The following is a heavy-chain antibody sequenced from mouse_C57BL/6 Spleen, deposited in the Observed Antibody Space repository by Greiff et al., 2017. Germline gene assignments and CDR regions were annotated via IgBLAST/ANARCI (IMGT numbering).Heavy chain of an antibody. CDR1: GYTFTDYN. Sequence: VQLKESGPELVKPGASVKMSCKASGYTFTDYNMHWVKQSHGKSLEWIGYINPNNGGTSYNQKFKGKATLTVNKSSSTAYMELRSLTSEDSAVCNCARGGEGFAYWGQGPLVTVSA. J-gene: IGHJ3*01. V-gene: IGHV1-22*01. CDR2: INPNNGGT. CDR3: ARGGEGFAY.